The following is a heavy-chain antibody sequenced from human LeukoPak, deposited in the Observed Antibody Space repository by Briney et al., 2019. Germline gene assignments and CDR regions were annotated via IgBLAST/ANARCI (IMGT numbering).Heavy chain of an antibody. Sequence: SETLSLTCTVSGGSTSSGGYYWSWIRQHPGKGLEWIGYIYYSGSTYYNPSLKSRITMSVDTSKNQFSLKLSSVTAADTAVYYCARYYNNDYGDFWGQGTLVTVSS. CDR1: GGSTSSGGYY. J-gene: IGHJ4*02. CDR2: IYYSGST. V-gene: IGHV4-31*03. D-gene: IGHD3-9*01. CDR3: ARYYNNDYGDF.